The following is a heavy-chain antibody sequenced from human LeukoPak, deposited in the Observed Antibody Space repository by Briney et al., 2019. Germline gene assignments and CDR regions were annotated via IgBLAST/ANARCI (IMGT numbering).Heavy chain of an antibody. CDR3: AKSGGYGLIDY. Sequence: SETLSLTCAVSGVFISSGGYSWSWIRQPPGKRLEWIGYIYYDGSTYYNPSLKSRVTISVDTSKNQFSLKLNSVTAADTAMYFCAKSGGYGLIDYWGQGTRVIVSS. D-gene: IGHD1-26*01. CDR1: GVFISSGGYS. J-gene: IGHJ4*02. CDR2: IYYDGST. V-gene: IGHV4-30-4*07.